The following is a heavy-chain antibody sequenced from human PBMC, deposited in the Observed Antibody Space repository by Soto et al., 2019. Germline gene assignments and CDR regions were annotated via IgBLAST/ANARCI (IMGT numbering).Heavy chain of an antibody. CDR1: EFTFNNYW. CDR2: INTDGSTT. V-gene: IGHV3-74*01. D-gene: IGHD3-16*02. J-gene: IGHJ6*02. Sequence: EVQLVESGGGLVQPGGSLRLSCAASEFTFNNYWMHWVRQVPGKGLEWVSRINTDGSTTNYADSVMGRFTISRDNADNTVYLQMNSLRAGETTVYYCARGIYLKYGLDVWGQGATVTVSS. CDR3: ARGIYLKYGLDV.